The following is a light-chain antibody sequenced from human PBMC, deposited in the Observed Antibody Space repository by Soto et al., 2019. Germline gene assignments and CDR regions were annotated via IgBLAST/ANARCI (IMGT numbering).Light chain of an antibody. Sequence: IQMSESPSSLSASVVDMVTITLHTNQGIINFLNFYQQKAGKATRLLIYDASHLQTGVPSRFSGSGSGTDFTFTISSLQPEDIATYYCQQYGDFPPLTCGGGTKV. CDR1: QGIINF. CDR3: QQYGDFPPLT. J-gene: IGKJ4*01. CDR2: DAS. V-gene: IGKV1-33*01.